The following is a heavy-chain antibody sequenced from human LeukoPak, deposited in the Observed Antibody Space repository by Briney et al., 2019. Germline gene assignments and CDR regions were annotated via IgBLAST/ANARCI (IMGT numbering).Heavy chain of an antibody. Sequence: GGSLRLSCAASGFTFSDYYMSWIRQAPGKGLEWVSYISSSGSTIYYADSVKGRFTISRDNAKNSLYLQMNSLRAEDTAVYYCARDRPPLGVAAAGTGFDYWGQGTLVTVSS. CDR3: ARDRPPLGVAAAGTGFDY. CDR1: GFTFSDYY. CDR2: ISSSGSTI. V-gene: IGHV3-11*04. J-gene: IGHJ4*02. D-gene: IGHD6-13*01.